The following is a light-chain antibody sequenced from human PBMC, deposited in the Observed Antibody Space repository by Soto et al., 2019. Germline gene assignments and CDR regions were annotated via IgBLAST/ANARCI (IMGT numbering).Light chain of an antibody. CDR1: GSDIGGYKY. CDR2: EVT. J-gene: IGLJ3*02. V-gene: IGLV2-14*01. Sequence: QSAVTQPASGAGAPGQSITIPLTGTGSDIGGYKYVSWYHQQPGKAAKLRVYEVTNQASCVYDRFSGSKCGNTASLTITGLQADDEADYYCSSYTIYSTLLRFGGGTQLTVL. CDR3: SSYTIYSTLLR.